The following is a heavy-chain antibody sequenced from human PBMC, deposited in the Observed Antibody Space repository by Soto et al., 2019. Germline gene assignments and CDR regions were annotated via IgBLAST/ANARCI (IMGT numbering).Heavy chain of an antibody. CDR3: VRYCSTTLCNGVATRTFDY. CDR2: ISTSGSTV. D-gene: IGHD2-2*01. J-gene: IGHJ4*02. CDR1: RFTFSTYE. Sequence: PGWSLRLSCAASRFTFSTYEMNWVRQAPGKGLEWVSYISTSGSTVYYADSVKGRFTISRDNTRNSLYLQMNSLRDEDTALYYCVRYCSTTLCNGVATRTFDYWGQGTLVTVSS. V-gene: IGHV3-48*03.